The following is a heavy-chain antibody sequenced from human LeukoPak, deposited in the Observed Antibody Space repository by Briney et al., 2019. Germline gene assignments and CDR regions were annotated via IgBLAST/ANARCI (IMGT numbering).Heavy chain of an antibody. CDR2: ISSSSSYI. V-gene: IGHV3-21*01. CDR1: GFTFSSYS. Sequence: GGSLRLSCAASGFTFSSYSMNWVRQAPGKGLEWVSSISSSSSYIHYADSVKGRFTISRDNAKNSLYLQMNSLRAEDTALYYCPRTPSSGGSCYSNDCWGQGTLVTVSS. CDR3: PRTPSSGGSCYSNDC. J-gene: IGHJ4*02. D-gene: IGHD2-15*01.